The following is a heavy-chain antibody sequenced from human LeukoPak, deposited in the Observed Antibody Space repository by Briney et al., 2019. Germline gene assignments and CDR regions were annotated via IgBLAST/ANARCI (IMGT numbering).Heavy chain of an antibody. CDR3: AKQVAPYYYDSSGYYYDY. V-gene: IGHV3-23*01. CDR2: TSGSGGST. D-gene: IGHD3-22*01. J-gene: IGHJ4*02. CDR1: GFTFSSYA. Sequence: PGGSLRLSCAASGFTFSSYAMSWVRQAPGQGLEWVSATSGSGGSTYYADSVKGRSTISRDNSKSTLYLQMNSLRAGDTAVYYCAKQVAPYYYDSSGYYYDYWGQGTLVTVSS.